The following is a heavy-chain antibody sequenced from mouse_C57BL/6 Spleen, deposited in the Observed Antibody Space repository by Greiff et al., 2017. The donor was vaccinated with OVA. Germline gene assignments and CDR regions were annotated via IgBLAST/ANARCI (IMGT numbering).Heavy chain of an antibody. D-gene: IGHD2-1*01. CDR1: GFSFNTYA. CDR2: IRSKSNNYAT. Sequence: EVKLEESGGGLVQPKGSLKLSCAASGFSFNTYAMNWVRQAPGKGLEWVARIRSKSNNYATYYADSVKDRFTISRDDSESMLYLQMNNLKTEDTAMYYCAYGNWYFDVWGTGTTVTVSS. V-gene: IGHV10-1*01. CDR3: AYGNWYFDV. J-gene: IGHJ1*03.